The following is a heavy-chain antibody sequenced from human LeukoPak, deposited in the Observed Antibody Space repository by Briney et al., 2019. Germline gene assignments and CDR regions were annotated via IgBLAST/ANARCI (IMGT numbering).Heavy chain of an antibody. V-gene: IGHV1-46*03. CDR2: INPSGGST. CDR3: AREAVTIFGLVRTQTTKRPHRFDP. CDR1: GYTFTSYA. Sequence: ASVKVSCKASGYTFTSYAMHWVRQAPGQRLEWMGIINPSGGSTNYAQKFQGRVTMTRDMSTSTVYMELSSLRSEDTAVYYCAREAVTIFGLVRTQTTKRPHRFDPWGQGTLVTVSS. D-gene: IGHD3-3*01. J-gene: IGHJ5*02.